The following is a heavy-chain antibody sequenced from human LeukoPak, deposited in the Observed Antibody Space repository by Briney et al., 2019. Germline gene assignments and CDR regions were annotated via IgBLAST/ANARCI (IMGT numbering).Heavy chain of an antibody. CDR2: ISAYNGNT. CDR3: ARGIGWFGELFDAYDI. D-gene: IGHD3-10*01. V-gene: IGHV1-18*01. CDR1: GYTFTSYG. Sequence: GASVKVSCKASGYTFTSYGLSWVRQAPGQGLEWMGWISAYNGNTNYAQKFQGRVTMTTDTSTSTAYMELRSLRSDDTAVYYCARGIGWFGELFDAYDIWGQGTMVTVSS. J-gene: IGHJ3*02.